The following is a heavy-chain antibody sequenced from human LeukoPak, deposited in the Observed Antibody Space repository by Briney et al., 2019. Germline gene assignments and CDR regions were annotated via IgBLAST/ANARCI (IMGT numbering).Heavy chain of an antibody. CDR1: GYTFTSYA. V-gene: IGHV1-3*01. Sequence: ASVKVSCKASGYTFTSYAMHWVRQAPGQRLEWMGWINAGNGNTKYSQKFQGRVTITRDTSASTAYMELSSLRSEDTAVYYCASEGHYGSGSYYKGVNYWGQGPLATVS. CDR2: INAGNGNT. CDR3: ASEGHYGSGSYYKGVNY. J-gene: IGHJ4*02. D-gene: IGHD3-10*01.